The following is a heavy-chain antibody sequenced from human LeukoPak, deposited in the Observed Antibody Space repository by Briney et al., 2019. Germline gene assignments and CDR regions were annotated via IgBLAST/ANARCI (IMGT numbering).Heavy chain of an antibody. V-gene: IGHV3-7*01. CDR2: IKQDGSEK. CDR3: ARDPVTMVRGAYYMDV. J-gene: IGHJ6*03. Sequence: GGSLRLSCAASRFTFSSYWMSWVRQAPGKGLEWVANIKQDGSEKYYVDSVKGRFTISRDNAKNSLYLQVNSLRAEDTAVYYCARDPVTMVRGAYYMDVWGKGTTVTVSS. CDR1: RFTFSSYW. D-gene: IGHD3-10*01.